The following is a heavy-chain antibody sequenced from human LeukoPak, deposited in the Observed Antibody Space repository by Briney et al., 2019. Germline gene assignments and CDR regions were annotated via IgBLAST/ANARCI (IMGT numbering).Heavy chain of an antibody. J-gene: IGHJ4*02. CDR2: IYHSGST. Sequence: PSETLSLICAVSGYSISSGYYWGWIRQPPGKGLEWIGSIYHSGSTYYNPSLKSRVTISVDTSKNQFSLKVTSVTAADTAVYYCARRTGSGSYYVDFWGQGTVVTVSS. CDR3: ARRTGSGSYYVDF. D-gene: IGHD3-10*01. V-gene: IGHV4-38-2*01. CDR1: GYSISSGYY.